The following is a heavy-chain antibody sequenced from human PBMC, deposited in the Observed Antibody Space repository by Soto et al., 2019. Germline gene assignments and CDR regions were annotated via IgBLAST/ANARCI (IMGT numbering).Heavy chain of an antibody. J-gene: IGHJ4*02. V-gene: IGHV3-30*18. Sequence: GGSLSLSCAASGFTFSGYFMHWVRQAPGKGLEWVALISYDGTNKYYADSVKGRFTISRDNSKNTLYLQMNSLRAEDTAVYYCSNLVYSSGLSADFWGQGTLVTVSS. CDR1: GFTFSGYF. D-gene: IGHD6-19*01. CDR3: SNLVYSSGLSADF. CDR2: ISYDGTNK.